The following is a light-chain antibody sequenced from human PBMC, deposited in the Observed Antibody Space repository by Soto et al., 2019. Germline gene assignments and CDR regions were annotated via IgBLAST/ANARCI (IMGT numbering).Light chain of an antibody. CDR1: QSISSY. V-gene: IGKV1-39*01. CDR3: QQSYSTLST. Sequence: DILVTQSPSSLSASVGDRVTITCRASQSISSYLNWYQQKPGKAPKLLIYAASSLQSGVPSRFSGSGSGTDFTLTISSLQPEDFATYYCQQSYSTLSTFGQGTKVEIK. CDR2: AAS. J-gene: IGKJ1*01.